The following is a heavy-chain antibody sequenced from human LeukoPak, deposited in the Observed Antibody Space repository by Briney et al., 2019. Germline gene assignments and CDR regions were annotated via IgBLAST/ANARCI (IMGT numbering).Heavy chain of an antibody. D-gene: IGHD3-22*01. J-gene: IGHJ4*02. V-gene: IGHV1-2*02. CDR1: GYTFTGYY. CDR2: INPNSGGT. CDR3: ARAYYYDSSPEDY. Sequence: ASAKVSCKASGYTFTGYYMHWVRQAPGQGLEWMGWINPNSGGTNYAQKFQGRVTMTRDTSISTAYMELSRLRSDDTAVYYCARAYYYDSSPEDYWGQGTLVTVSS.